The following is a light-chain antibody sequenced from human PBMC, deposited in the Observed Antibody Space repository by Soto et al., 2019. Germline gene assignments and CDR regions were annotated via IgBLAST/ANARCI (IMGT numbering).Light chain of an antibody. CDR3: QQYGSFRA. V-gene: IGKV3-20*01. CDR1: QSVSSSY. CDR2: GAS. J-gene: IGKJ1*01. Sequence: EIVLTQSPGTLSLSPGERATLSCRASQSVSSSYLAWYQQKPGQAPRLLIYGASSRATGIPDRFSGSGSGTDFTLTISRPEPEDFAVYYCQQYGSFRAFGQGTKVEIK.